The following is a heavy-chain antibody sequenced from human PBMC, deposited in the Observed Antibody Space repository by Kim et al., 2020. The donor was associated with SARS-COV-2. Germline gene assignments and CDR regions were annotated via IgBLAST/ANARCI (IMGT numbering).Heavy chain of an antibody. CDR3: SSHGTETNGWLYYDY. CDR2: IRCNGYGGSP. J-gene: IGHJ4*01. D-gene: IGHD6-19*01. CDR1: GFMFNDYA. V-gene: IGHV3-49*03. Sequence: GGSLRLSCSASGFMFNDYAINWFRQAPGKGLEWVGLIRCNGYGGSPDYAVSVRGRFSISSADSKAYAHLHMNSPKNEDTSFYSCSSHGTETNGWLYYDY.